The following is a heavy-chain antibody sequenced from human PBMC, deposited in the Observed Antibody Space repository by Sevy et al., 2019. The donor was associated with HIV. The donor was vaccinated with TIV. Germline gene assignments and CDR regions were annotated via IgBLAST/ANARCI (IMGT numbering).Heavy chain of an antibody. V-gene: IGHV3-48*02. D-gene: IGHD1-26*01. CDR1: GFTFSSYT. CDR3: ARRFNIVGATHFDY. CDR2: ISSSSSTI. Sequence: GGSLRLSCAASGFTFSSYTMNWVRQAPGKGLEWVSYISSSSSTIYYADSVKGRFTISRDNAKNSLYLQMNSLRDEDTAAYFCARRFNIVGATHFDYWGQGTLVTVSS. J-gene: IGHJ4*02.